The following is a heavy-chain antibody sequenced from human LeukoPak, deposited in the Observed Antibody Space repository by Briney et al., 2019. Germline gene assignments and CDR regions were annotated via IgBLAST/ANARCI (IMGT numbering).Heavy chain of an antibody. CDR3: TKGYYTFWSGYDS. CDR1: GFTFSSYL. CDR2: ISSNGGST. D-gene: IGHD3-3*01. Sequence: GGSLRLSCAASGFTFSSYLMHWVRQGPGKGLDYVSGISSNGGSTHYANSVKGRFTISRDNNKSSLYLQMHSLRTEDTAFYYCTKGYYTFWSGYDSWGRGTLVTVSS. J-gene: IGHJ4*02. V-gene: IGHV3-64*01.